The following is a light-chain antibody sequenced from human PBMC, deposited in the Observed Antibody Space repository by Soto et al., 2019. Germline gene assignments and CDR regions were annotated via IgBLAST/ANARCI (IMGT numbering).Light chain of an antibody. V-gene: IGKV3-20*01. CDR1: QSVISSS. Sequence: EIVLTQSPGPLSLSPGERATLSCRASQSVISSSLAWYQQKPGQAPRLLIYDVSNRATGIPDRFSGSGSGTDFTLTISTLEPDDFAVYYCQQYAYSPHTFGQGTKLEIK. J-gene: IGKJ2*01. CDR2: DVS. CDR3: QQYAYSPHT.